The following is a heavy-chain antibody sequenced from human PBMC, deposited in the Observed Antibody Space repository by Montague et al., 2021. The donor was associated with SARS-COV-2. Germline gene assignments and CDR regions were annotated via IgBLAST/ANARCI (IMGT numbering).Heavy chain of an antibody. D-gene: IGHD2-8*02. V-gene: IGHV4-59*12. Sequence: SETLSLTCTVSGDSISDYYWSWIRQPPGMGLEWIGYIFRSGATNYNPPLKSRVIISLDTSKSQFSLKMTSVTAADTAVYYCARLESSWWFFDYWGQGTLVTVSS. CDR3: ARLESSWWFFDY. J-gene: IGHJ4*02. CDR1: GDSISDYY. CDR2: IFRSGAT.